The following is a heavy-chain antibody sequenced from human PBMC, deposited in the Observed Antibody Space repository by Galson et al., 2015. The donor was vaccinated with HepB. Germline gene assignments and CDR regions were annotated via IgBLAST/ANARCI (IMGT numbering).Heavy chain of an antibody. CDR2: ISSNGGST. D-gene: IGHD3-3*01. CDR3: VKDWGISIFGVVTRTSYFDY. CDR1: GFTFSSYA. Sequence: SLRLSCAASGFTFSSYAMHWVRQAPGEGLEYVSAISSNGGSTYYADSVKGRFTISRDNSKNTLYLQMSSLRAEDTAVYYCVKDWGISIFGVVTRTSYFDYWGQGTLVTVSS. J-gene: IGHJ4*02. V-gene: IGHV3-64D*06.